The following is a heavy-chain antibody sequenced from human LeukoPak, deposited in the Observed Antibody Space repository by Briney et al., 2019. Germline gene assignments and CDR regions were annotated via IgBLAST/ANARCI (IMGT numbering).Heavy chain of an antibody. CDR3: ARAAGGKLPYNWFDP. J-gene: IGHJ5*02. D-gene: IGHD6-13*01. CDR1: GGSISSGGYS. CDR2: IYYSGST. Sequence: SETLSLTCTVSGGSISSGGYSWSWIRQPPGKGLEWIGYIYYSGSTYYNPSLKSRVTISVDTSKNQFSLKLSSVTAADTAVYYCARAAGGKLPYNWFDPWGQGTLVTVSS. V-gene: IGHV4-30-4*07.